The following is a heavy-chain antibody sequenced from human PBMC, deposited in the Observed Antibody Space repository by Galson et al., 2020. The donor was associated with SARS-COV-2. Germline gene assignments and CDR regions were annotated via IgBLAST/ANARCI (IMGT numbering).Heavy chain of an antibody. J-gene: IGHJ4*02. D-gene: IGHD1-26*01. CDR3: AKDRYGSYPSHFDN. CDR1: GFSFSSSA. V-gene: IGHV3-23*01. CDR2: ISVSGAST. Sequence: GGSLRLSCAASGFSFSSSAMSWVRQAPGRGLEWVSGISVSGASTWYADSVRGRFTISRDNSKNTLYLQINSLRAEDTAIYYCAKDRYGSYPSHFDNWGQGTLATVSS.